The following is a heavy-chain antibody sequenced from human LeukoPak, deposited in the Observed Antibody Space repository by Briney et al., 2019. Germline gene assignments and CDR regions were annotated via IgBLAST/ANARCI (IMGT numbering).Heavy chain of an antibody. CDR3: NRIVGATGVQTHNWFDP. CDR2: INTNTGNP. D-gene: IGHD1-26*01. V-gene: IGHV7-4-1*02. CDR1: GYTFTSYA. J-gene: IGHJ5*02. Sequence: ASVKVSCKASGYTFTSYAMNWVRQAPGQGLEWMGWINTNTGNPTYAQGFTGRFVFSLDTSVSTAYLQISSLKAEDTAVYYCNRIVGATGVQTHNWFDPWGQGTLVTVSS.